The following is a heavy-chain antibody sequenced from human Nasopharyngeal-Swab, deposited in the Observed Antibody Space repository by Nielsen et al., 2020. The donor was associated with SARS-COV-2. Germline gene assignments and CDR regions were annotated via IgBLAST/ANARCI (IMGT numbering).Heavy chain of an antibody. Sequence: SVKVYCKASGDTFSSYAISWVRQAPGQGLEWMGGITPVFGTANYAQKFQGRVTITADESTSTAYMELSSLRSEDTAVYYCARSRTYYDILTGSPVYYYYYGMDVWGQGTTVTVSS. CDR1: GDTFSSYA. CDR3: ARSRTYYDILTGSPVYYYYYGMDV. D-gene: IGHD3-9*01. V-gene: IGHV1-69*13. J-gene: IGHJ6*02. CDR2: ITPVFGTA.